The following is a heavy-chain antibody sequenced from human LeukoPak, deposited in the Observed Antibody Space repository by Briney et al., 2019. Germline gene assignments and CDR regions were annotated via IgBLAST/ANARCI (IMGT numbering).Heavy chain of an antibody. V-gene: IGHV4-31*03. J-gene: IGHJ4*02. CDR1: GDSISNGVKY. D-gene: IGHD2-8*02. CDR2: IYHSGRS. CDR3: ARDQVECTGGTCQSRVGFDF. Sequence: SETLSLTCTVSGDSISNGVKYWSWIRQHPGRGLEWIGYIYHSGRSYYNPSLKSRITMSVDTSKNQFSLNLSSVTAADTAVYYCARDQVECTGGTCQSRVGFDFWGQGTLVTVSS.